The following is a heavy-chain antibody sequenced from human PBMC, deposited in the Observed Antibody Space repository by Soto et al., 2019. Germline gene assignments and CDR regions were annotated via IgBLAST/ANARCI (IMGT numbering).Heavy chain of an antibody. Sequence: QVQLVQSGAEVKKPGASVKVSCKASGYTFTSYGISWVRQAPGQGLEWMGWISAYNGNTNYAQKLQGRVTMTTDTSTSTAYMELRSLRFDDTAVYYCARDKPPYDSSGYYLPFADYGDQGTLVTVSS. J-gene: IGHJ4*02. V-gene: IGHV1-18*04. CDR3: ARDKPPYDSSGYYLPFADY. CDR2: ISAYNGNT. CDR1: GYTFTSYG. D-gene: IGHD3-22*01.